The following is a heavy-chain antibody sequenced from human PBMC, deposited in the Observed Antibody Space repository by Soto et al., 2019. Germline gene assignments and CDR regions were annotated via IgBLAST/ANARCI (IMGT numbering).Heavy chain of an antibody. CDR1: GGTFSSYT. CDR2: IIPILGIA. CDR3: ARAGNDYYGSGGYYNRRPYYFDY. V-gene: IGHV1-69*02. Sequence: QVQLVQSGAEVKKPGSSVKVSCKTSGGTFSSYTISWVRQAPGQGLEWMGRIIPILGIANFAQKFQGRVTITADKSTSTAYMELSSLRSEDTAVYYCARAGNDYYGSGGYYNRRPYYFDYWGQGTLVTVSS. J-gene: IGHJ4*02. D-gene: IGHD3-10*01.